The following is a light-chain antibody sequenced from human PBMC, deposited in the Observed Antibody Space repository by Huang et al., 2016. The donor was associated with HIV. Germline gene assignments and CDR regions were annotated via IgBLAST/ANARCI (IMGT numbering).Light chain of an antibody. CDR1: QSVLYSSNNNNY. J-gene: IGKJ4*01. Sequence: IVVTQSPDSLAVSLGERAAINCKSSQSVLYSSNNNNYLAWYQQKPGQSPALLIYWASTRAPGVPDRFNGRGSGTDFTLTISSLQPEDVALYYCHQYFRTPLTFGGGTRVDIK. CDR3: HQYFRTPLT. V-gene: IGKV4-1*01. CDR2: WAS.